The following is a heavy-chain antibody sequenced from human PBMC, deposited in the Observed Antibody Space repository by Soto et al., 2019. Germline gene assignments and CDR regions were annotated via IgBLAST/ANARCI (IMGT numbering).Heavy chain of an antibody. CDR3: AKCGYSFTHVPFDS. Sequence: QLQLQESGPGLVKPSETLSLTCTVSGGSISSSRYYWAWIRQPPGKGLEWTGNIYYNGNTYYNPSLKSRVTISVSTSKNHFSLNLTAVTAADTAVYYCAKCGYSFTHVPFDSWCQGTLVAVSS. CDR2: IYYNGNT. CDR1: GGSISSSRYY. V-gene: IGHV4-39*02. D-gene: IGHD5-18*01. J-gene: IGHJ4*02.